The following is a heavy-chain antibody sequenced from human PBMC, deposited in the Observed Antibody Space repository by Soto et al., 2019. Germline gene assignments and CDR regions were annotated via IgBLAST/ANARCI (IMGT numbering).Heavy chain of an antibody. J-gene: IGHJ4*02. CDR3: ARAGTPIDY. CDR1: GYTFTNFG. V-gene: IGHV1-18*01. Sequence: QVHLVQSGAEVKKPGASVKVSCTASGYTFTNFGISWVRQAPGQGLEWMGWISAYNGNTNYAQKFQGRATRTTDTSASTAYMELRRLRSDDTAVYYRARAGTPIDYWGQGTLVTVSS. D-gene: IGHD3-10*01. CDR2: ISAYNGNT.